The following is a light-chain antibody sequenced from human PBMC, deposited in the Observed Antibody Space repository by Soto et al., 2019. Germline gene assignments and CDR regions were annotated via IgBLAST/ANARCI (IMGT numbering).Light chain of an antibody. V-gene: IGLV2-23*01. CDR2: EGS. CDR1: SSDVGSYNF. Sequence: QSALTQPASVSGSPGQSITISCTGTSSDVGSYNFVSWYQQHPGKAPKLMIYEGSKRPSGVSNRFSGSTSGNTASLTISGLKAEDEADYYCSSNAGNRVFGGGTKLTVL. CDR3: SSNAGNRV. J-gene: IGLJ3*02.